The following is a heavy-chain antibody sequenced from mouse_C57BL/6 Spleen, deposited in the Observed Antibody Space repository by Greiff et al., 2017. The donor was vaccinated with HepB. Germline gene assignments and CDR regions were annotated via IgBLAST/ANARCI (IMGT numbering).Heavy chain of an antibody. CDR3: ARSRTVVATDAMDY. Sequence: QVTLKVSGPGILQSSQPLSLTCSFSGFSLSTSGMGVSWIRQPSGKGLEWLAHIYWDDDKRYNPSLKSRLTISKDTSRNQVFLKITSVDTADTATYYGARSRTVVATDAMDYWGQGTSVTVSS. J-gene: IGHJ4*01. V-gene: IGHV8-12*01. CDR1: GFSLSTSGMG. D-gene: IGHD1-1*01. CDR2: IYWDDDK.